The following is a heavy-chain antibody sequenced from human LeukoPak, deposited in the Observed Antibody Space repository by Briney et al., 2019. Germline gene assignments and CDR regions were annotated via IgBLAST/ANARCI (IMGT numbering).Heavy chain of an antibody. Sequence: SETLSLTCTVSGGSISSGDYYWSWIRQPPGKGLEWIGYIYYSGSTYYNPPLKSRVTISVDTSKNQFSLKLSSVTAADTAVYYCARALYYGSGSYSMVDPWGQGTLVTVSS. J-gene: IGHJ5*02. CDR2: IYYSGST. D-gene: IGHD3-10*01. CDR3: ARALYYGSGSYSMVDP. V-gene: IGHV4-30-4*01. CDR1: GGSISSGDYY.